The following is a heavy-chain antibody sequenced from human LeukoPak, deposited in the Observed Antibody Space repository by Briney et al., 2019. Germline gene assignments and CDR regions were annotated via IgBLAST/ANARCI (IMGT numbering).Heavy chain of an antibody. CDR1: GFSFSVFW. CDR2: IKTDGSIT. Sequence: PGGSLRLSCAASGFSFSVFWMHWVRQAPGKGPVWVSRIKTDGSITDYADSVKGRFTISRDNAKNTLYLQMNSLRAEDTAVYYCATIAPIAVAGTGRNYYYYMDVWGKGTTVTVSS. J-gene: IGHJ6*03. D-gene: IGHD6-19*01. CDR3: ATIAPIAVAGTGRNYYYYMDV. V-gene: IGHV3-74*01.